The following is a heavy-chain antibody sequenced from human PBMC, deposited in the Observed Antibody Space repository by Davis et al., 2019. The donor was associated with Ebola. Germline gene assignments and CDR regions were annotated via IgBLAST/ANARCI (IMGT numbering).Heavy chain of an antibody. D-gene: IGHD3-10*02. Sequence: GESLKISCADSGITFSRHWMTWVRQAPGKGLEWVANIKQDGSEKYYVDSVKGRFTISRDNAKNTLYLQMNSLRDDDTAVYYCARNLFPSAMDVWGKGTTVTVSS. CDR1: GITFSRHW. CDR3: ARNLFPSAMDV. V-gene: IGHV3-7*01. J-gene: IGHJ6*04. CDR2: IKQDGSEK.